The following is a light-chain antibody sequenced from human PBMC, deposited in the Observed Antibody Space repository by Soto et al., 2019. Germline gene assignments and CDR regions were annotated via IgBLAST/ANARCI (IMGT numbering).Light chain of an antibody. Sequence: QSVLTQPPSVSGTPGQRVTISCSGSSSNIGSNYVYWYQQLPGTAPKLLIYRNNERPSGVPDRFSGSKSGASASLAISGLRSEDEADYYCAARDGRLSVVVFGGGTQADRP. V-gene: IGLV1-47*01. CDR2: RNN. J-gene: IGLJ2*01. CDR3: AARDGRLSVVV. CDR1: SSNIGSNY.